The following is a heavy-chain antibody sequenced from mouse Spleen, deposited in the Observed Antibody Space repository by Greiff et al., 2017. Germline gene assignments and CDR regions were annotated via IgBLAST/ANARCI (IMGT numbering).Heavy chain of an antibody. CDR3: ARHFGNHGFAY. Sequence: EVKVVESGGGLVKLGGSLKLSCAASGFTFSSYAMSWVRQTPEKRLEWVATISSGGGNTYYPDSVKGRFTISRDNAKNTLYLQMSSLKSEDTAMYYCARHFGNHGFAYWGQGTLVTVSA. V-gene: IGHV5-9*04. D-gene: IGHD2-1*01. J-gene: IGHJ3*01. CDR1: GFTFSSYA. CDR2: ISSGGGNT.